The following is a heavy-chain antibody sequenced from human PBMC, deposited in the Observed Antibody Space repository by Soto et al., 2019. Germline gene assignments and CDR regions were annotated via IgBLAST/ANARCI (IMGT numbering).Heavy chain of an antibody. J-gene: IGHJ4*02. Sequence: QVQLVQSGAEVKKPGASVKVSCKASGYTFTNSGFSWVRQAPGQGLEWVGWIRVNNGDTHYAQKLQGRVTMTTDTSTSTAFMELRSLRSDDTAVYYCARGLGYSDFGVHYWGQGTLITVSS. CDR3: ARGLGYSDFGVHY. V-gene: IGHV1-18*01. CDR1: GYTFTNSG. CDR2: IRVNNGDT. D-gene: IGHD4-17*01.